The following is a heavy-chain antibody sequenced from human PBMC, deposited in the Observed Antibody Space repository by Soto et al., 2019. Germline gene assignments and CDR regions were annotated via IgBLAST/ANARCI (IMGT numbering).Heavy chain of an antibody. Sequence: GESLKISCKGSGYSFTDYWIGWVRQMSGQGLEWMGIIYPGNSDARYSPSFQGQVTISADKSISTAYLRWSSLKASDTAMYYCAVWFYSDTSGYKGYYFDYWGRGTLVTVSS. D-gene: IGHD3-22*01. CDR2: IYPGNSDA. CDR1: GYSFTDYW. J-gene: IGHJ4*02. CDR3: AVWFYSDTSGYKGYYFDY. V-gene: IGHV5-51*01.